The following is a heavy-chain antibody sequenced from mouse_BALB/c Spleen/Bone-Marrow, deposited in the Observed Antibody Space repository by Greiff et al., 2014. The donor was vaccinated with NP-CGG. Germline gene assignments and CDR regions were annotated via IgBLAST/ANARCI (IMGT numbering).Heavy chain of an antibody. CDR1: GFNIKDTF. CDR2: TAPPNDNT. D-gene: IGHD2-2*01. J-gene: IGHJ2*01. V-gene: IGHV14-3*02. Sequence: EVKLQESGAELVKPGASVKLSCTASGFNIKDTFMHWVKQRPEQGLEWIGRTAPPNDNTKYDPKFQGKATITADTSSNTAYLQLSSLTSEDTAVYYCARYVYGLCFDSWGQGTTLTVSS. CDR3: ARYVYGLCFDS.